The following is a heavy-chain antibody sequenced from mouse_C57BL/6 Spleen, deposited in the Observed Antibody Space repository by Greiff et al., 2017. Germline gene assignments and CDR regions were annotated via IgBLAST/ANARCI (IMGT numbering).Heavy chain of an antibody. D-gene: IGHD2-5*01. J-gene: IGHJ2*01. CDR3: AREDSNYVGFDY. CDR2: ISDGGSYT. V-gene: IGHV5-4*01. Sequence: EVHLVESGGGLVKPGGSLKLSCAASGFTFSSYAMSWVRQTPEKRLEWVATISDGGSYTYYPDNVKGRFTISRDNAKNNLYLQMSHLKSEDTAMYYCAREDSNYVGFDYWGQGTTLTVSS. CDR1: GFTFSSYA.